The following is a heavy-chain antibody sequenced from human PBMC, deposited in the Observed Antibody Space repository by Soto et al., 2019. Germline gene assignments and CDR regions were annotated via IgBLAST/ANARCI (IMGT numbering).Heavy chain of an antibody. V-gene: IGHV4-30-2*01. CDR1: GGSISSGGYS. J-gene: IGHJ5*02. CDR3: ARVPGP. Sequence: QLQLQESGSGLVKPSQTLSLTCAVSGGSISSGGYSWSWIRQPPGKGLEWIGYISPSGRTHYNPSLKSRVTIAVDRSKNQFSLKLSSVNAADTAVYYCARVPGPWGQGTLVTVSS. CDR2: ISPSGRT. D-gene: IGHD3-10*01.